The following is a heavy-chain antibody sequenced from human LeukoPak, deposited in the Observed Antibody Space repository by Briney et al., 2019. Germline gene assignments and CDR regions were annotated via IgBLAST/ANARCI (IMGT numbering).Heavy chain of an antibody. J-gene: IGHJ4*02. D-gene: IGHD3-22*01. Sequence: SETLSLTCTVSGGSISSGGYYWSWIRQHPGKGLEWIGYIYYSGSTYYNPSLKSRVTISVDTSKDQFSLKLSSVTAADTAVYYCARAQYYYDSSGYYPYYFGYWGQGTLVTVSS. CDR1: GGSISSGGYY. CDR3: ARAQYYYDSSGYYPYYFGY. V-gene: IGHV4-31*03. CDR2: IYYSGST.